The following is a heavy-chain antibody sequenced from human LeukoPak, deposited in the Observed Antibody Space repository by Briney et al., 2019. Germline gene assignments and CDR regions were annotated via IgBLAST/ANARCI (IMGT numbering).Heavy chain of an antibody. CDR2: IYYSGST. CDR3: ARMRDILRLYYYMDV. D-gene: IGHD2-15*01. V-gene: IGHV4-59*08. J-gene: IGHJ6*03. Sequence: SSETLSLTCTVSGGSISSYYWTWIRQPPGKGLEWIGYIYYSGSTNYNPSLKSRVTMSVDTSKNQFSLKLSSVIAADTAVYYCARMRDILRLYYYMDVWGKGTTVTVSS. CDR1: GGSISSYY.